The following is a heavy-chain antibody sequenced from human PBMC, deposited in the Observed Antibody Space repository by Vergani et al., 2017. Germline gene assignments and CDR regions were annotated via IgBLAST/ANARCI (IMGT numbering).Heavy chain of an antibody. CDR1: EFTFSNYA. CDR2: VSGTGDST. Sequence: EVQVLESGGGLEQPGGSLRLSCVASEFTFSNYAMSWVRQAPGKGLEWVSGVSGTGDSTYYAASVKGRFTISRDNSKNTLYLQMNSLRAEDTAVYYCARGRVYWYFDLWGRGTLVTVSS. CDR3: ARGRVYWYFDL. D-gene: IGHD3-16*01. V-gene: IGHV3-23*01. J-gene: IGHJ2*01.